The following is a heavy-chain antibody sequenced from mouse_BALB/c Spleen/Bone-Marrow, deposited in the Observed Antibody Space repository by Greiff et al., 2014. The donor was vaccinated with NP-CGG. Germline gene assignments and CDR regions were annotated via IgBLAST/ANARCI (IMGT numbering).Heavy chain of an antibody. V-gene: IGHV5-6*01. D-gene: IGHD2-1*01. Sequence: VQLKESGGDLVKPGGSLKLSCAASGFTFSKYGMSWVRQTPDKRLEWVANISSGGSYTYYPDSVKGRFTISRDNAKNTLYLQMSSLESEDTAMYYCARQYGNFGVMDYWGQGTSVTVSS. CDR2: ISSGGSYT. CDR1: GFTFSKYG. J-gene: IGHJ4*01. CDR3: ARQYGNFGVMDY.